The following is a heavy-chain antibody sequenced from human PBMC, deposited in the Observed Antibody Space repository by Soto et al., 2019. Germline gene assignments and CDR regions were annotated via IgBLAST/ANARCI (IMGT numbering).Heavy chain of an antibody. V-gene: IGHV1-8*01. Sequence: ASVKVSCKASGYTFTSYDINWVRQATGQRLEWMGWMNANNGNTRYSQKFQGRVTITRDTSASTAYMELSSLRSEDTAVYYCARGVAPYYFDYWGQGTLVTVSS. CDR3: ARGVAPYYFDY. J-gene: IGHJ4*02. CDR2: MNANNGNT. CDR1: GYTFTSYD. D-gene: IGHD2-15*01.